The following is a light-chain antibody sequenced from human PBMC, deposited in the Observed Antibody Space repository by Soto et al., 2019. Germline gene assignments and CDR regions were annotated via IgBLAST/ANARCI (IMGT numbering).Light chain of an antibody. CDR2: WAS. CDR3: QQSYNSPIT. V-gene: IGKV4-1*01. J-gene: IGKJ5*01. Sequence: SCWSSQSVLSSSYNKNYLVWYQQKPGQPPKLLISWASTRESGVPDRFSGSGSGTDFTLTISSLQAEDVAVYYCQQSYNSPITFGQGTRLEIK. CDR1: QSVLSSSYNKNY.